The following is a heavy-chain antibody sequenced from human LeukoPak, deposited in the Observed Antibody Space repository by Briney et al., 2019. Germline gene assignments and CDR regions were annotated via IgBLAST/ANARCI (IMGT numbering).Heavy chain of an antibody. CDR1: GVSITSGNYY. Sequence: PSETLSLTCTVSGVSITSGNYYWDWIRQPQGQGLEWIGSMYYTGNTYYNPSLKSRVTLSLDTSKNHFSLRLSSLTAADTAVYYCATQRLATVAPFDNWGQGTLVTASS. CDR3: ATQRLATVAPFDN. J-gene: IGHJ4*02. D-gene: IGHD4-23*01. CDR2: MYYTGNT. V-gene: IGHV4-39*01.